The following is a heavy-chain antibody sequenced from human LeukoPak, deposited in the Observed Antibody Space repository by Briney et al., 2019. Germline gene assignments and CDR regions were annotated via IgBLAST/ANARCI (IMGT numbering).Heavy chain of an antibody. J-gene: IGHJ5*02. V-gene: IGHV4-31*03. Sequence: PSQTLSLTCTVSGGSISSGGYYWSWIRQHPGKGLEWIGYIYYSGSTYYNPSLKSRVTISVDTSKNQFSLKLSSVTAADTAVYYCARATPGTMRRLDPWGQGTLVTVSS. CDR2: IYYSGST. CDR1: GGSISSGGYY. D-gene: IGHD3-10*01. CDR3: ARATPGTMRRLDP.